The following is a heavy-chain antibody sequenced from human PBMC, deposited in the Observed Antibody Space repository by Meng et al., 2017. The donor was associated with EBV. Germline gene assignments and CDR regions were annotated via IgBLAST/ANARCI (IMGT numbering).Heavy chain of an antibody. CDR2: AHYSGRT. Sequence: QLQLQDSGPGQVKPSXXLSLTXPVSGDSISSFYYWAWLRQPPGRGLEWIGSAHYSGRTYYSPSLRSRVTVSIDTSKNQFSLRLTSVTAADTALYYCARPFPSIVSPRLDPFGDWGQGALGTVSS. CDR3: ARPFPSIVSPRLDPFGD. D-gene: IGHD5/OR15-5a*01. CDR1: GDSISSFYY. J-gene: IGHJ4*02. V-gene: IGHV4-39*01.